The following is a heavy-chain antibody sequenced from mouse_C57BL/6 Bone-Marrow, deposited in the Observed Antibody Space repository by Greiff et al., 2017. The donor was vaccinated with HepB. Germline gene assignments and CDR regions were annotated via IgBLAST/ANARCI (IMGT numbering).Heavy chain of an antibody. CDR3: TTDYGSSFYFDD. D-gene: IGHD1-1*01. CDR1: GFNIKDDY. V-gene: IGHV14-4*01. J-gene: IGHJ2*01. Sequence: EVQLQQSGAELVRPGASVKLSCTASGFNIKDDYMHWVKQRPEQGLEWIGWIDPENGDTEYASKFQGKATITADTSSNAAYLQLSSLTSEDTAVYYCTTDYGSSFYFDDWGQGTTLTVSS. CDR2: IDPENGDT.